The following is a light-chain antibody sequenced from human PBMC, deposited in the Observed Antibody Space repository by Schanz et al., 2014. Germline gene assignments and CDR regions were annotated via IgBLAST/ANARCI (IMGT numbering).Light chain of an antibody. CDR1: QSVSSTY. CDR2: GAS. V-gene: IGKV3-20*01. Sequence: EIVLTQSPGTLSLSPGERATLSCRASQSVSSTYLAWFQQKPGQAPRLLIYGASSRATGIPDRFSGSGSETDFTLTISRLEPEDFAVYYCQQYYSSLSFGPGTKVEIK. CDR3: QQYYSSLS. J-gene: IGKJ3*01.